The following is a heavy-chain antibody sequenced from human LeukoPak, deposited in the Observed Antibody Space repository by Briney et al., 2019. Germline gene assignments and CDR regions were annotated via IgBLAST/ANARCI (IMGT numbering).Heavy chain of an antibody. CDR3: AGDNGGYTVSFSVY. D-gene: IGHD1-26*01. J-gene: IGHJ4*02. CDR1: VGSVSSYY. CDR2: IYTSGST. V-gene: IGHV4-4*07. Sequence: SETLSLTCTASVGSVSSYYWSWIRQPAGKGLEWIGRIYTSGSTNYNPSLKSRVTMSVDTSKSQFSLKLISVTAADTAVYYCAGDNGGYTVSFSVYWVQGTLVTVSS.